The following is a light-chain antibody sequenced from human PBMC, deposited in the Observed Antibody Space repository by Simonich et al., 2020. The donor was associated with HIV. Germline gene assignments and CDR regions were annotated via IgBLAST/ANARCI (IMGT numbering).Light chain of an antibody. Sequence: QSVLTQPPSVSGAPGQRVTISCTGSSSNIGAGYDVHWYQQLPGTAPKLLIYGNNNRPSGVPDRFSGSKSGTSASLAITGLQAEDEADYYYQSYDSSLSALFGGGTKLTVL. J-gene: IGLJ2*01. CDR3: QSYDSSLSAL. CDR1: SSNIGAGYD. CDR2: GNN. V-gene: IGLV1-40*01.